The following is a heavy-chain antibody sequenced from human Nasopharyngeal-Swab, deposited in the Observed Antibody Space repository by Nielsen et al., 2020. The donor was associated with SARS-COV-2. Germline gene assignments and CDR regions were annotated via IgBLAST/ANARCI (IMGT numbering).Heavy chain of an antibody. J-gene: IGHJ4*02. V-gene: IGHV4-38-2*02. D-gene: IGHD4-17*01. CDR3: ARDGYGDYGLDY. CDR2: IYHSGST. Sequence: WIRQPPGKGLEWIGSIYHSGSTYYNPSLKSRVTISVDTSKNQFSLKLSSVTAADTAVYYCARDGYGDYGLDYWGQGTLVT.